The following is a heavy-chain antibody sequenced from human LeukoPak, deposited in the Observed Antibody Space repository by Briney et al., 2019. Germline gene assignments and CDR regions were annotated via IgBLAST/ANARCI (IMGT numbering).Heavy chain of an antibody. D-gene: IGHD3-22*01. J-gene: IGHJ5*02. V-gene: IGHV1-8*01. Sequence: GASVKVSCKASGYTFTTYDIDWVRQATGQGLEWMGWMDPNSGNTVYAQKFQGRVTMTRDTSMSTAYMEMSSLTAEDTAVYYCARGQAHGGYDNSGYHYPWGQGTLVTVSS. CDR1: GYTFTTYD. CDR2: MDPNSGNT. CDR3: ARGQAHGGYDNSGYHYP.